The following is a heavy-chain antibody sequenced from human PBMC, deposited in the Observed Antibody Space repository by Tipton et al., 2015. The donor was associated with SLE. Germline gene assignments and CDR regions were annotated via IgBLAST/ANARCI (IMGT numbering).Heavy chain of an antibody. CDR3: ARARAISPYYFDY. Sequence: TLSLTCAVYGGSFSGYYWSWIRQPPGKGLEWIGYIYHSGSTYYNPSLKSRVTISVDRSKNQFSLNLSSVTAADTAVYYCARARAISPYYFDYWGQGTLVTVSS. D-gene: IGHD3-3*01. J-gene: IGHJ4*02. V-gene: IGHV4-30-2*01. CDR2: IYHSGST. CDR1: GGSFSGYY.